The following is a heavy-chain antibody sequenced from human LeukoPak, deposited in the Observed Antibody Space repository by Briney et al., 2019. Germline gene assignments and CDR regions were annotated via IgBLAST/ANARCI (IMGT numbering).Heavy chain of an antibody. V-gene: IGHV4-39*01. CDR3: ARLSSGWYYYYYMDV. J-gene: IGHJ6*03. Sequence: SETLSLTCTVSGGSISSSSYYWGWIRQPPGKGLEWIGSIYYSGSTYYNPSLKSRVTISVDTSKNQFSLKLSSVTAADTAVYYCARLSSGWYYYYYMDVRGKGTTVTVSS. CDR2: IYYSGST. D-gene: IGHD6-19*01. CDR1: GGSISSSSYY.